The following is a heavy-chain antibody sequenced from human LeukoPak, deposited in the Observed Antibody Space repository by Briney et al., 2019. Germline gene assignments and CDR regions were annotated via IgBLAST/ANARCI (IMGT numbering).Heavy chain of an antibody. CDR2: ISGSGGTT. V-gene: IGHV3-23*01. Sequence: PGGSLRLSCSASGFTFSSYAMYWVRQAPGKGLEWVSGISGSGGTTYYADSVKGRFTISRDNSKNTLYLQMNSLRAEDTALYYCAKDHDYSSRPYYFDYWGQGTLVTVSS. J-gene: IGHJ4*02. D-gene: IGHD6-19*01. CDR3: AKDHDYSSRPYYFDY. CDR1: GFTFSSYA.